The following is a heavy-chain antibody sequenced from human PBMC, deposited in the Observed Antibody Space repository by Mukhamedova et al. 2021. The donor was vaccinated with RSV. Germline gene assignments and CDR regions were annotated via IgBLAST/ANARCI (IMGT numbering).Heavy chain of an antibody. D-gene: IGHD3-16*01. V-gene: IGHV4-39*01. CDR2: IYYSGST. CDR3: ARVFGGLQALYSPSGNYFDY. J-gene: IGHJ4*02. Sequence: WIGSIYYSGSTYYNPSLKSRVTISVDTSKNQFSLKLSSVTAADTAVYYCARVFGGLQALYSPSGNYFDYWGQGTLVTVSS.